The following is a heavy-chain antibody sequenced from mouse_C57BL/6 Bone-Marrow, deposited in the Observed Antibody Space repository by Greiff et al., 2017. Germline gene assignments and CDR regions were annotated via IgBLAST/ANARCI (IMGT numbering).Heavy chain of an antibody. CDR2: IDPENGDT. J-gene: IGHJ4*01. D-gene: IGHD1-1*01. Sequence: VQLQQSGAELVRPGASVKLSCTASGFNIKDDYMHWVKQRPEQGLEWIGWIDPENGDTEYASKFQGKATITADTSSNTAYLQLSSLTSEDTAVYYCTTPTTGMDYWGQGTSVTVSS. CDR3: TTPTTGMDY. V-gene: IGHV14-4*01. CDR1: GFNIKDDY.